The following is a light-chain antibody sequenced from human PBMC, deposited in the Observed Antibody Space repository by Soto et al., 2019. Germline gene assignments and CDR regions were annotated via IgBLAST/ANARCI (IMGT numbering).Light chain of an antibody. CDR2: INSDGSH. Sequence: QPVLTQSPSASASLGASVKLTCTLSSGHSTYTIAWHQQQPEKGPRYLMNINSDGSHTKGDGIPDRFSGSSSGAERYLTISSLQSEDEAGYSCQTWGTGYAVFGGGTQLTVL. CDR1: SGHSTYT. J-gene: IGLJ7*01. V-gene: IGLV4-69*01. CDR3: QTWGTGYAV.